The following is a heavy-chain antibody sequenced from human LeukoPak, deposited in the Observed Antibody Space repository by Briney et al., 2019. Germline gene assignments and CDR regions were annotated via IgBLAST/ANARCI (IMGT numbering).Heavy chain of an antibody. CDR2: IYPGDSDT. CDR3: ARVDGYNYVDYFDY. D-gene: IGHD5-24*01. J-gene: IGHJ4*02. V-gene: IGHV5-51*01. Sequence: GESLKISCKGSGSSFTSYWIGWVRQMPGKGLEWVGIIYPGDSDTRYSPSFQGQVTISADKSISTAYLQWSSLQASDTAMYYCARVDGYNYVDYFDYWGQGTLVTVSS. CDR1: GSSFTSYW.